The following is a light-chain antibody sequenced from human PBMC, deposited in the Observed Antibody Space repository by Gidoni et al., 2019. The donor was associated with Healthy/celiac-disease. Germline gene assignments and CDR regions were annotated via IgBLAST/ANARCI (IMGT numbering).Light chain of an antibody. CDR3: QQYNNWPRT. V-gene: IGKV3-15*01. CDR1: QSVSSN. Sequence: EIVMTQSPATLSVSPGERATLSCRASQSVSSNLAWYQQKPGQAPRLLIYGASTRSTGIPAMFSGSWSGTEFTLTISSLQSEDFAVSYCQQYNNWPRTFGQGTKLEIK. J-gene: IGKJ2*01. CDR2: GAS.